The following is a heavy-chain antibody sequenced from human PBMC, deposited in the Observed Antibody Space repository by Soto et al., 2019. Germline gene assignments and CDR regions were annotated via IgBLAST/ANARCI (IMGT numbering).Heavy chain of an antibody. D-gene: IGHD2-15*01. J-gene: IGHJ4*02. Sequence: QVQLQESGPGLVKPSQTLSLTCTVSGGSISSGGYYWSWIRQHPGKGLAWIGYIYYSGSTYYNPSLKSRVTRSVDTSKNQFSLKLSSVTAADTAVYYCARVRYCSGGSCSMDFDYWGQGTLVTVSS. V-gene: IGHV4-31*03. CDR2: IYYSGST. CDR3: ARVRYCSGGSCSMDFDY. CDR1: GGSISSGGYY.